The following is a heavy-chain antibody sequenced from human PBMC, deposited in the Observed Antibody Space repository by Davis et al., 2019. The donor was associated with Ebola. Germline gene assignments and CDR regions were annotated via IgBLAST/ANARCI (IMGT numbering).Heavy chain of an antibody. CDR1: GFTFSSYA. Sequence: PGGSLRLSCAASGFTFSSYAMHWARQAPGKGLEWVAVISYDGSNKYYADSVKGRFTISRDNSKNTLYLQMNSLRAEDTAVYYCARDHNTGARPRYYFDYWGQGTLVTVSS. D-gene: IGHD1-1*01. CDR3: ARDHNTGARPRYYFDY. J-gene: IGHJ4*02. V-gene: IGHV3-30*04. CDR2: ISYDGSNK.